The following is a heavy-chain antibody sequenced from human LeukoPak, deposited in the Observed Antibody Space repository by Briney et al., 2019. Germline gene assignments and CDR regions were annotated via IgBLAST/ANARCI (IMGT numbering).Heavy chain of an antibody. J-gene: IGHJ4*02. CDR2: IDYSGSA. CDR1: GGSISSSSHY. D-gene: IGHD6-19*01. V-gene: IGHV4-39*01. CDR3: ATPGGSGWFYFDY. Sequence: SETLSLTCTVSGGSISSSSHYWGWIRQPPGKGLEWIGSIDYSGSAYINPSLKSRVTISVDTSKNQFSLRLSSVTAADTSVYYCATPGGSGWFYFDYWGQGTLVTVSS.